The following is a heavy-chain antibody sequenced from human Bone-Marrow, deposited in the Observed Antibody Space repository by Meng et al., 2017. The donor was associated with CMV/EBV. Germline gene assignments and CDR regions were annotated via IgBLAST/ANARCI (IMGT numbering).Heavy chain of an antibody. CDR1: GFTFSGYR. V-gene: IGHV3-7*01. CDR2: IKQDGSEK. J-gene: IGHJ6*02. Sequence: GESLKISCAASGFTFSGYRMSWVRQAPGKGLEWVANIKQDGSEKYYVDSVKGRFTISRDNAKNSLYLQMNSLRAEDTAVYYCARDFLGYCSSTSCLSGYYYYYGMDVWGQGTTVTVSS. D-gene: IGHD2-2*03. CDR3: ARDFLGYCSSTSCLSGYYYYYGMDV.